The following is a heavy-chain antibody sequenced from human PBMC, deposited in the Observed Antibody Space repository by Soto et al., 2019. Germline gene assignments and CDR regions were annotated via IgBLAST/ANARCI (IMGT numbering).Heavy chain of an antibody. CDR3: ARDSGTNVADFSVTSCYLSWFDP. CDR2: VIPVLGLA. Sequence: QVHLEQSGAEVKKPGSSVKVSCKASGGPLSSYTISWVRQAPGHGLQWMGRVIPVLGLADDAQEFQGKVSITADRSTSAAYLELSSLTSEDTAVYYCARDSGTNVADFSVTSCYLSWFDPWGQGNLVTVSS. D-gene: IGHD2-2*01. CDR1: GGPLSSYT. V-gene: IGHV1-69*08. J-gene: IGHJ5*02.